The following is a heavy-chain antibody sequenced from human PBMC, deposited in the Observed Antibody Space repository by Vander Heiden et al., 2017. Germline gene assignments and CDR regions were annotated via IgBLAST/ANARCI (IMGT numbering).Heavy chain of an antibody. CDR3: ARRGGSYSTFGY. D-gene: IGHD1-26*01. CDR2: ISISSSYI. CDR1: GFTFSSYS. J-gene: IGHJ4*02. Sequence: EVQLVESGGGLVKPGGSLSLSCAASGFTFSSYSMNWARQAPGKGLEWVSSISISSSYIYYADSVKGRFTISRDNAKNSLYLQMNSLRAEDTAVYYCARRGGSYSTFGYWGQGTLVTVSS. V-gene: IGHV3-21*01.